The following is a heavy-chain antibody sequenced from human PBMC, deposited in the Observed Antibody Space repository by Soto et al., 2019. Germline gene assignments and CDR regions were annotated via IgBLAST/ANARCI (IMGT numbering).Heavy chain of an antibody. Sequence: QLPLLESGPGLVKPSETLALTCAVSGGSISTSSYYWGWIRQPPGKGLEWIGSIYYSGSTYYNPSLKGRLTISVDTSKNQFSLRLSSVTAADTAVYYCARTRRYYYMDVWGKGTTVTVSS. CDR3: ARTRRYYYMDV. CDR1: GGSISTSSYY. V-gene: IGHV4-39*01. CDR2: IYYSGST. J-gene: IGHJ6*03.